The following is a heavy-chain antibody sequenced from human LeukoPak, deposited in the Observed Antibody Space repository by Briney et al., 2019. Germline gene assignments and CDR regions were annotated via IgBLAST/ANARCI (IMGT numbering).Heavy chain of an antibody. J-gene: IGHJ4*02. CDR2: IYHSGST. D-gene: IGHD3-3*01. CDR3: ARGKKLDFWSGSMYYFDY. CDR1: GYSISSGYY. Sequence: NSSETLSLTCAVSGYSISSGYYWGWIRQPPGKGLEWIGSIYHSGSTYYNPSLKSRVTISVDTSKNQFSLKLSSVTAADTAVYYCARGKKLDFWSGSMYYFDYWGQGTLVAVSS. V-gene: IGHV4-38-2*01.